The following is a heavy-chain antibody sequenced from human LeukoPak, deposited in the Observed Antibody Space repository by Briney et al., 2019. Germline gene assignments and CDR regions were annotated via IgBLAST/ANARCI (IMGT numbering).Heavy chain of an antibody. V-gene: IGHV3-7*01. J-gene: IGHJ4*02. Sequence: GGSLRLSCAASGFSFGSYWMSWVRQAPGKGLEWVANIRQDGSEKYYVDSVKGRFTISRDNAKNSMYLQMNSLRAEDTAVYYCARRRCSSTSCFEDYWGQGTLVTVSS. CDR3: ARRRCSSTSCFEDY. CDR2: IRQDGSEK. D-gene: IGHD2-2*01. CDR1: GFSFGSYW.